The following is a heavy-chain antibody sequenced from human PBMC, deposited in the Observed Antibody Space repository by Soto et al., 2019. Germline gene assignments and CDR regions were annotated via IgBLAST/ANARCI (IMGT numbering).Heavy chain of an antibody. CDR1: GFTFSSYW. Sequence: GGSLRLSCAASGFTFSSYWMHWVRQAPGKGLVWVSRINSDGSSTSYADSVKGRFTISRDNAKNTLYLQMNSLRAEDTAVYYCARDLSVDYYDSSGPIDYWGQGTLVTVSS. CDR2: INSDGSST. CDR3: ARDLSVDYYDSSGPIDY. V-gene: IGHV3-74*01. J-gene: IGHJ4*02. D-gene: IGHD3-22*01.